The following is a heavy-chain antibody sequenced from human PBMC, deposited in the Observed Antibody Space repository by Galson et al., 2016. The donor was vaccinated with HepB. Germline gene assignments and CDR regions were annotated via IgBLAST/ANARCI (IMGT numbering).Heavy chain of an antibody. Sequence: SLRLSCAASGFTFSSYGMHWVRQAPGKGLEWVAVIWYDGSNKYYGDSVKGRFTISRDNSKNTLYLQMNSLRAEDTAAYYCAREFKIAAPGVLDYWGQGTLVTVSS. J-gene: IGHJ4*02. CDR1: GFTFSSYG. D-gene: IGHD6-13*01. CDR2: IWYDGSNK. V-gene: IGHV3-33*01. CDR3: AREFKIAAPGVLDY.